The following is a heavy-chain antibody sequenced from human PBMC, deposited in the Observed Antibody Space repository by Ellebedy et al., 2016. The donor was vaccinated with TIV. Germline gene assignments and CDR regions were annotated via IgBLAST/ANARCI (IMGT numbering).Heavy chain of an antibody. Sequence: SETLSLTXAVSGGSISSSNWWSWVRQPPEKGLEWIGYISHSGTTYYNPSLKSRITISLDTSRNQFSLKLNSVTAADTAVFYCARVILWFGESTNGFDPWGQGTLVTVSS. V-gene: IGHV4-4*02. CDR3: ARVILWFGESTNGFDP. J-gene: IGHJ5*02. CDR2: ISHSGTT. D-gene: IGHD3-10*01. CDR1: GGSISSSNW.